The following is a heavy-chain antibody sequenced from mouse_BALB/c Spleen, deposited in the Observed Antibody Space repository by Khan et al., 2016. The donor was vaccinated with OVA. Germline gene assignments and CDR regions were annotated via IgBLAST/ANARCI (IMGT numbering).Heavy chain of an antibody. D-gene: IGHD1-1*01. V-gene: IGHV1S136*01. CDR2: INPYNDGT. CDR1: GYTFTSYV. J-gene: IGHJ3*01. CDR3: ARAFYYYGSSGAAY. Sequence: VQLKQSGPELVKPGASVKMSCKASGYTFTSYVMHWVKQKPGQGLEWIGYINPYNDGTKYNEKFKGKATLTSDKSSSTAYMELSSLTSEDSAVYYCARAFYYYGSSGAAYWGQGTLVTVSA.